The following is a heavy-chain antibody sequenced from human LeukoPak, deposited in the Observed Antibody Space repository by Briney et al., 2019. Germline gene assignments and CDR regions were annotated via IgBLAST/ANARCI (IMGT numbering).Heavy chain of an antibody. CDR2: IYPGDSDT. D-gene: IGHD2-21*01. V-gene: IGHV5-51*01. Sequence: GEALQISCKGSGYRFTSYWIGWVRPMPGKGLEWMGIIYPGDSDTRYSPSFQGQVTISADKSTTTAYLQWSSLKASDAGMYYCARRTGGGAFDYWGQGTLVTVSS. CDR1: GYRFTSYW. CDR3: ARRTGGGAFDY. J-gene: IGHJ4*02.